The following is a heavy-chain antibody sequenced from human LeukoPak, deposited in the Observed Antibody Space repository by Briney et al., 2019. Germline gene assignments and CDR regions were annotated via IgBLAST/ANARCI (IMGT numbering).Heavy chain of an antibody. J-gene: IGHJ3*02. CDR3: ARSILTGYFDQIDAFDI. CDR1: GFTFSSYA. CDR2: ISYDGSNK. Sequence: QAGGSLRLSCAASGFTFSSYAMHWVRQAPGKGLEWVAVISYDGSNKYYADSVKGRFTISRDNSKNTLYLQMNSLRAEDTAVYYCARSILTGYFDQIDAFDIWGQGTMVTVSS. V-gene: IGHV3-30-3*01. D-gene: IGHD3-9*01.